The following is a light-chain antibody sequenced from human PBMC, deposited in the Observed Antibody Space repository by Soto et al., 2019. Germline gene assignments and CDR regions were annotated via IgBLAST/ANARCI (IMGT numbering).Light chain of an antibody. V-gene: IGLV2-14*01. CDR3: SSHTSSSTYS. CDR2: DVS. Sequence: QSVLTQPASVSGSPGQSITISRTGTSSDVGGYNYVSWYQQHPGKVPKLMIYDVSNRPSGVSNRFSGSKSGNTASLTISGLQAEDESDYYCSSHTSSSTYSFGTGTKVTVL. CDR1: SSDVGGYNY. J-gene: IGLJ1*01.